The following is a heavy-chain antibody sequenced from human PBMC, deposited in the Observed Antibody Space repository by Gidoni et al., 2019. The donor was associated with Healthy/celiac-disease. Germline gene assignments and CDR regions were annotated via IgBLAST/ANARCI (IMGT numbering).Heavy chain of an antibody. CDR3: ASGSSGYFFDY. CDR2: IIPIFGTA. CDR1: GGTFSSYA. D-gene: IGHD3-22*01. V-gene: IGHV1-69*01. J-gene: IGHJ4*02. Sequence: QVQLVKSGAEVKKPGSSVKVSCTASGGTFSSYAISWVRQAPGQGLEWMGGIIPIFGTANYAQKFQGRVTITADEATSTAYMELSSLRAEDTAVYYCASGSSGYFFDYWGQGTLVTVSS.